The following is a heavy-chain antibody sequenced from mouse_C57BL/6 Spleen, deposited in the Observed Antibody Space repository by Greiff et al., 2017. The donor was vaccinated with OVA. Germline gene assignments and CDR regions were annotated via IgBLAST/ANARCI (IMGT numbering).Heavy chain of an antibody. J-gene: IGHJ4*01. D-gene: IGHD1-1*01. CDR1: GFSLSTSGMG. V-gene: IGHV8-12*01. CDR3: ARRASDYYGSSFYAMDY. CDR2: IYWDYDK. Sequence: QVTLKVSGPGILQSSQTLSLTCSFSGFSLSTSGMGVSWIRQPSGKGLEWLAHIYWDYDKRYHPSLKSRLTISTDTSRNQVFLKITRVDTADTATYYCARRASDYYGSSFYAMDYWGQGTSVTVSS.